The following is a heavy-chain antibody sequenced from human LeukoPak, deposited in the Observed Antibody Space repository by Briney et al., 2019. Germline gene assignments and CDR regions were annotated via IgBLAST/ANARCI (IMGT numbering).Heavy chain of an antibody. Sequence: SETLSLTCTVSGYSISSGYYWSWIRQPPGKGLEWIGYIYYSGSTNYNPSLKSRVTISVDTSKNQFSLKLSSVAAADTAVYYCARVVAAAGTSWVDYWGQGTLVTVSS. CDR3: ARVVAAAGTSWVDY. V-gene: IGHV4-61*01. CDR1: GYSISSGYY. D-gene: IGHD6-13*01. J-gene: IGHJ4*02. CDR2: IYYSGST.